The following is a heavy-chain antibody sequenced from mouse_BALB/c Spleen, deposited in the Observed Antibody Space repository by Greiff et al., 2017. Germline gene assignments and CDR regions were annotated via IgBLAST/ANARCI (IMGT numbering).Heavy chain of an antibody. J-gene: IGHJ2*01. CDR1: GFNIKDTY. Sequence: EVQLQQSGAELVKPGASVKLSCTASGFNIKDTYMHWVKQRPEQGLEWIGRIDPANGNTKYDPKFQGKATITADTSSNTAYLQLSSLTSEDTAVYYCARNGYDGRDYFDYWGQGTTLTVSS. CDR2: IDPANGNT. D-gene: IGHD2-2*01. V-gene: IGHV14-3*02. CDR3: ARNGYDGRDYFDY.